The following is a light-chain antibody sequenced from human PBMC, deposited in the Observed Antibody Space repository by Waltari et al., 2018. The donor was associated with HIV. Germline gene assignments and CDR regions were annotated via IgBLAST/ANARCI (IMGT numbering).Light chain of an antibody. Sequence: QSVLAQPPSVSGTPGQRVTISCSGTTSNIGTNVVNWYPQVPGTAPKLLLSSNNQRPSGVPDRFSGFKSGTSASLAINGLQSEDEADYYCATWDDTPTGHVLFGGGTKVTVL. CDR2: SNN. V-gene: IGLV1-44*01. CDR1: TSNIGTNV. CDR3: ATWDDTPTGHVL. J-gene: IGLJ2*01.